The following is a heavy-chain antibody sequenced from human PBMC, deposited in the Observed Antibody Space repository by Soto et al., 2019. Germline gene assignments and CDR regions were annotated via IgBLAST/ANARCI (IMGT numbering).Heavy chain of an antibody. D-gene: IGHD3-16*01. CDR2: IRGSGGRT. V-gene: IGHV3-23*01. J-gene: IGHJ4*02. Sequence: HPGGSLRLSCAASGFTCSFCAMNWVRQAPGKGLEWVSSIRGSGGRTYYADSVKGRFTASRDNSKNTVYLQMNSLRAEDTAVYYCANRDPVEMAPIGAFDYWGQGTLVTVSS. CDR1: GFTCSFCA. CDR3: ANRDPVEMAPIGAFDY.